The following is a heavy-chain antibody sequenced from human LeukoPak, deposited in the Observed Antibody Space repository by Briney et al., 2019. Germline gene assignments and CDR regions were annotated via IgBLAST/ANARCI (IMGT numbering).Heavy chain of an antibody. CDR2: ISSSSSYI. CDR3: ARDPRRGGSYVGGDY. J-gene: IGHJ4*02. D-gene: IGHD1-26*01. V-gene: IGHV3-21*01. CDR1: GLTFSSYS. Sequence: GGSLRLSCAASGLTFSSYSMNWVRQAPGKGLKWVSSISSSSSYIYYADSVKGRFTISRDNAKNSLYLQMNSLRAEDTAVYYCARDPRRGGSYVGGDYWGQGTLVTVSS.